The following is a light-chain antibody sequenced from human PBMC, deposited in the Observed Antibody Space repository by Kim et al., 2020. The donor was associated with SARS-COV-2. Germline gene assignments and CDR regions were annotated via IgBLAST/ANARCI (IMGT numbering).Light chain of an antibody. Sequence: ASVGDRVTITCRASRNIDTYVAWYQQKPGKAPKLLIFMASNLKSGVPSRFSGSGSGTEFTLTTSSLQPDDFATYYCHQYRSYPWTFGQGTKVDIK. CDR3: HQYRSYPWT. V-gene: IGKV1-5*03. J-gene: IGKJ1*01. CDR1: RNIDTY. CDR2: MAS.